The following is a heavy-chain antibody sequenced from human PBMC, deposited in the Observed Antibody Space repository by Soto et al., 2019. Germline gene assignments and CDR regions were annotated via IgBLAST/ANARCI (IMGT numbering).Heavy chain of an antibody. CDR2: ISSSSSYI. D-gene: IGHD2-21*02. CDR1: GFTFSSYS. Sequence: GGSLRLSCAASGFTFSSYSMNWVRQAPGKGLEWVSSISSSSSYIYYADSVKGRFTISRDNAKNTVSLQMNSLRVEDTGVYFCARGDRGAFDLWGQGTMVTVSS. J-gene: IGHJ3*01. V-gene: IGHV3-21*01. CDR3: ARGDRGAFDL.